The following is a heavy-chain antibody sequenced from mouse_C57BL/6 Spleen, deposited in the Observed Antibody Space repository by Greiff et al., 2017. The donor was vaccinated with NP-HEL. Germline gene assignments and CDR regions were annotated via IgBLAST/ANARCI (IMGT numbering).Heavy chain of an antibody. D-gene: IGHD1-1*01. CDR2: IYPGDGDT. Sequence: VQLQQSGPELVKPGTSVKISCKASGYAFSSSWMNWVKQSPGKGLEWIGRIYPGDGDTNYNGTFKGKATLTADKSSSTAYMQLSSLTSEDSAVYCCERDYYGSSSYYFDYWGQGTTLTVSS. V-gene: IGHV1-82*01. CDR1: GYAFSSSW. J-gene: IGHJ2*01. CDR3: ERDYYGSSSYYFDY.